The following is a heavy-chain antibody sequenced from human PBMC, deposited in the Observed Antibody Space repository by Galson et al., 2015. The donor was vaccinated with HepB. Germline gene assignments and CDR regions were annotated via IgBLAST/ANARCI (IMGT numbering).Heavy chain of an antibody. Sequence: SLRLSCAASGFTFSSYGMHWVRQAPGKGLEWVAVISYDGSNKYYADSVKGRFTISRDNSKNTLYLQMNSLRAEDTAVYYCAKDMEQYSSGWFGNTDYWGQGTLVTVSS. CDR2: ISYDGSNK. J-gene: IGHJ4*02. CDR1: GFTFSSYG. D-gene: IGHD6-19*01. CDR3: AKDMEQYSSGWFGNTDY. V-gene: IGHV3-30*18.